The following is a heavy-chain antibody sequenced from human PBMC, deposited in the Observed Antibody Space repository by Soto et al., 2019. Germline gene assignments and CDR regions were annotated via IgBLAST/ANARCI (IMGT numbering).Heavy chain of an antibody. CDR2: IVVGSGNT. CDR3: AADTVSPYYYYGSSARGNWFDP. V-gene: IGHV1-58*01. CDR1: GFTFTSSA. J-gene: IGHJ5*02. Sequence: SVKVSCKASGFTFTSSAVQWVRQARGQRLEWIGWIVVGSGNTNYAQKFQERVTITRDMSTSTAYMELSSLRSEDTAVYYCAADTVSPYYYYGSSARGNWFDPWGQGTLVTVSS. D-gene: IGHD3-22*01.